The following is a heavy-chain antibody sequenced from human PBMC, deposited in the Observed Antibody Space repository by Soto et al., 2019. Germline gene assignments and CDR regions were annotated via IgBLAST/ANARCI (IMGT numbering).Heavy chain of an antibody. CDR2: IIPIFRTT. D-gene: IGHD3-10*01. V-gene: IGHV1-69*13. CDR1: GGTFSNYD. J-gene: IGHJ4*01. CDR3: AIASVAPALYYFHH. Sequence: SVYVSCKASGGTFSNYDINWVRQAPGQGLEWMGGIIPIFRTTNYAQRFRGRVTITADESTSTAYMELNSLRSEDTAVFYCAIASVAPALYYFHHWCQGPLVTVSS.